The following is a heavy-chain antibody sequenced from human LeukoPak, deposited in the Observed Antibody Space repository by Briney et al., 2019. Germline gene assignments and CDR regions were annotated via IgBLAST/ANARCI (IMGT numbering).Heavy chain of an antibody. Sequence: GGSLRLSCAASGFTFNSYSMHWVRQAPGKGLEWVSYISSSGSTIYYADSVKGRFTISRDNAKNSLYLQMNSLRAEDTAVYYCAELGITMIGGVWGKGTTVTISS. J-gene: IGHJ6*04. CDR2: ISSSGSTI. CDR3: AELGITMIGGV. D-gene: IGHD3-10*02. CDR1: GFTFNSYS. V-gene: IGHV3-48*03.